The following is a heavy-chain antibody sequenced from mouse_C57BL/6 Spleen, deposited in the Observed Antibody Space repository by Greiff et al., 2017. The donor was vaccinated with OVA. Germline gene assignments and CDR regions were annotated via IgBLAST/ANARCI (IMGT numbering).Heavy chain of an antibody. D-gene: IGHD2-5*01. J-gene: IGHJ3*01. CDR2: ISSGSSTI. V-gene: IGHV5-17*01. Sequence: EVNLVESGGGLVKPGGSLKLSCAASGFTFSDYGMHWVRQAPEKGLEWVAYISSGSSTIYYADTVKGRFTISRDNAKNTLFLQMTSLRSEDTAMYYCARPNYSNYGAWFAYWGQGTLVTVSA. CDR3: ARPNYSNYGAWFAY. CDR1: GFTFSDYG.